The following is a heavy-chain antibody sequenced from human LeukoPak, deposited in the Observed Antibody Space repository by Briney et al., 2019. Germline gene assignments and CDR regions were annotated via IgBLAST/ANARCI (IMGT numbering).Heavy chain of an antibody. D-gene: IGHD5-12*01. CDR1: GGSLSSSSYY. V-gene: IGHV4-39*01. CDR3: ARRGGYSGYGPFNH. J-gene: IGHJ4*02. CDR2: IYYSGST. Sequence: SETLSLTCTVSGGSLSSSSYYWGWIRQPPGKGLEWIGSIYYSGSTYYNPSLKSRVTISVDTSKNQFSLKLSSVTAADTAVYYCARRGGYSGYGPFNHWGQGTLVTVSS.